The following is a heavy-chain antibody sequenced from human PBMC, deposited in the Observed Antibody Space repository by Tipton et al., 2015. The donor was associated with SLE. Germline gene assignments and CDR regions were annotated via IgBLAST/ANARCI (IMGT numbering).Heavy chain of an antibody. D-gene: IGHD5-12*01. CDR1: GYTFTSYG. V-gene: IGHV1-18*01. J-gene: IGHJ4*02. CDR2: ISAYNGNT. CDR3: ARDRPIVATPLGQRRIDY. Sequence: QLVQSGAEVKKPGASVKVSCEASGYTFTSYGISWVRQAPGQGLEWMGWISAYNGNTNYAQNLQGRVTMATDTSTSTAYMELRSLRSDDTAVYYCARDRPIVATPLGQRRIDYWGQGTLVTVSS.